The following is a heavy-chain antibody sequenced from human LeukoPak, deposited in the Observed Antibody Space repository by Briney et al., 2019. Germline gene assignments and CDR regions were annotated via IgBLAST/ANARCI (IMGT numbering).Heavy chain of an antibody. D-gene: IGHD5-24*01. V-gene: IGHV3-23*01. Sequence: GGSLRLSCAASGFTFNIYAMSWVRQAPGKGLEWVSAISETSRKTYYADSVKGRFIISRDNSKNTLYLQMNGLRDEDTAVYYCVQEARRDGYKLAPVAEHWGQGTLVTVSS. CDR3: VQEARRDGYKLAPVAEH. J-gene: IGHJ1*01. CDR1: GFTFNIYA. CDR2: ISETSRKT.